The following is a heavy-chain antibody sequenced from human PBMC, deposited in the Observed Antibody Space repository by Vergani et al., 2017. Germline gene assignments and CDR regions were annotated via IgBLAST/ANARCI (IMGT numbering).Heavy chain of an antibody. D-gene: IGHD2-15*01. CDR3: ARAGDCSGGSRFDY. CDR2: INHSGST. Sequence: QVQLQQWGAGLLKPSETLSLTCAVYGGSFSGYYWSWIRQPPGKGLEWIGEINHSGSTNYNPSLKSRVTISVDTSKNQFSLKLSSVTAADTAVYYCARAGDCSGGSRFDYWGQGTLVTVSS. V-gene: IGHV4-34*01. CDR1: GGSFSGYY. J-gene: IGHJ4*02.